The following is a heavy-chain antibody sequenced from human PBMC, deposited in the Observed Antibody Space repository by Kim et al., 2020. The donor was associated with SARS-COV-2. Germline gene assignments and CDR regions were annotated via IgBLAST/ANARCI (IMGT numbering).Heavy chain of an antibody. CDR1: GFTFSSYE. Sequence: GGSLRLSCAASGFTFSSYEMNWVRQAPGKGLEWVSYISSSGSTIYYADSVKGRFTISRDNAKNSLYLQMNSLRAEDTAVYYCARVPYSGYDMTDAFDIWGQGTMVTVSS. CDR3: ARVPYSGYDMTDAFDI. V-gene: IGHV3-48*03. CDR2: ISSSGSTI. D-gene: IGHD5-12*01. J-gene: IGHJ3*02.